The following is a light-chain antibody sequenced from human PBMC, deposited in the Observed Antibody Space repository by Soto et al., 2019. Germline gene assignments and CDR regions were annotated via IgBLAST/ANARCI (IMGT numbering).Light chain of an antibody. J-gene: IGLJ2*01. V-gene: IGLV2-14*01. CDR3: TSYTSNSTVI. Sequence: QPVLTQPASVSGSPGQSITISCTGTSRDVGGYNYVSWYQQYPGKAPKLMIYDVSNRPSGVSNRFSGSKSGYTASLTISGLQAEDEADYYCTSYTSNSTVIVGGGTQLTVL. CDR1: SRDVGGYNY. CDR2: DVS.